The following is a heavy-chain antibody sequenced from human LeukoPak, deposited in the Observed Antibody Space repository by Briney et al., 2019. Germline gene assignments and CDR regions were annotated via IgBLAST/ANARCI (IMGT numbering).Heavy chain of an antibody. J-gene: IGHJ5*02. CDR2: ISAYNGNT. Sequence: EASVKVSCKASGYTFTSYGISWVRQAPGQGLEWMGWISAYNGNTNYAQKLQGRVTMTTDTSTSTAYMELRSLRSDDTAVYYCARAKRSTATVTYSGSYYEVRRFDPWGQGTLVTVSS. CDR3: ARAKRSTATVTYSGSYYEVRRFDP. D-gene: IGHD1-26*01. V-gene: IGHV1-18*01. CDR1: GYTFTSYG.